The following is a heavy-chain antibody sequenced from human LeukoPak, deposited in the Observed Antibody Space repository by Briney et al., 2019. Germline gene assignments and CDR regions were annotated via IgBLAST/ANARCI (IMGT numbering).Heavy chain of an antibody. CDR1: GFSVSGNW. CDR3: ARVGEHYGDYVDFDY. Sequence: PGGSLRLSCAASGFSVSGNWMHWVRQAPGKGLVWVSRINSDGSSTSYADSVKGRFTISRDNAKNTLYLQMNSLRAEDTAVYYCARVGEHYGDYVDFDYWGQGTLVTVSS. V-gene: IGHV3-74*01. J-gene: IGHJ4*02. D-gene: IGHD4-17*01. CDR2: INSDGSST.